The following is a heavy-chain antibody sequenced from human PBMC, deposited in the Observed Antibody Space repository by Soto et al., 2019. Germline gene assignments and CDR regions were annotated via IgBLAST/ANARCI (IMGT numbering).Heavy chain of an antibody. V-gene: IGHV4-39*01. J-gene: IGHJ5*02. Sequence: QTPGKGLEWIGSIAFSGSTYYKMSLKSRVIISIDTSKNHFSLTLSSVTAADTAVYYCSRQNYDFWSGYGGCFEPWGQGTLVLVFS. CDR2: IAFSGST. D-gene: IGHD3-3*01. CDR3: SRQNYDFWSGYGGCFEP.